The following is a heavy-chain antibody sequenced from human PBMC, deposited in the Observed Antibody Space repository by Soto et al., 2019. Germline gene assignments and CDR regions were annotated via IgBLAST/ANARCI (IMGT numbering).Heavy chain of an antibody. J-gene: IGHJ5*02. CDR3: AKGGYIYGLDP. D-gene: IGHD5-18*01. Sequence: PWGSLRLSCAASGFPFNTYAMSWVRQAPGKGPEWVSAISESGDNAFYADSVQGRFTISRDNSYNILYLQMNSLRAEDTALYLCAKGGYIYGLDPWGQGTLVTSPQ. V-gene: IGHV3-23*01. CDR1: GFPFNTYA. CDR2: ISESGDNA.